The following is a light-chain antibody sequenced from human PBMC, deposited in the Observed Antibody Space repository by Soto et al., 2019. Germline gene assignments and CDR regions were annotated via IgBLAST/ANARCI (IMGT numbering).Light chain of an antibody. V-gene: IGLV2-23*01. CDR2: EET. CDR3: CSYAGSGTFV. J-gene: IGLJ1*01. CDR1: SSEVGSYDL. Sequence: QSVLTQPASVSGSPGQSITISCTGTSSEVGSYDLVSWYQQPPGKAPKLMIYEETKRPSGISTRFSGSKSGNAASLTISGLQAEDEADYYCCSYAGSGTFVFGTGTKLTVL.